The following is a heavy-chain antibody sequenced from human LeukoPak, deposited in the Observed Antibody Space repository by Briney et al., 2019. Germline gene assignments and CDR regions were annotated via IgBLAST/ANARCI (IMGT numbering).Heavy chain of an antibody. CDR2: INHNGST. Sequence: SETLSLTCAVYGGSFSGYYWSWIRQPPGKGLEWIGEINHNGSTNYNPSLKSRVTISVDTSKNQFSLKLSSVTAADTAVYYCARGQGSSSNWFDPWGQGTLVTVSS. D-gene: IGHD6-6*01. V-gene: IGHV4-34*01. CDR3: ARGQGSSSNWFDP. J-gene: IGHJ5*02. CDR1: GGSFSGYY.